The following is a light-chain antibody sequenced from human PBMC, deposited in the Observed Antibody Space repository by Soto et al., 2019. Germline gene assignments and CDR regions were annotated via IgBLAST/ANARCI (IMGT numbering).Light chain of an antibody. Sequence: QSVLTQPPSASETHGQRVTISCSGNSSNIGSNTVNWYQQLPGTAPKLLIYSNNQRPSGVPDRFSGSKSGTSASLAISGLQSEDEADYYCAAWDDSLNGPDVVFGGGTKVTVL. CDR1: SSNIGSNT. J-gene: IGLJ2*01. CDR3: AAWDDSLNGPDVV. V-gene: IGLV1-44*01. CDR2: SNN.